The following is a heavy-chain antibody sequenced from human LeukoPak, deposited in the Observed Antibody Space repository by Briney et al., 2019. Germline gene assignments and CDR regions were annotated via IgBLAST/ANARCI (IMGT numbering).Heavy chain of an antibody. Sequence: ASVKVSCKASGYTFTGYYMHWVRQAPGQGLEWMGWINPNSGGTNYAQKFQGRVTMTRDTSISTAYMELSRLRSDDTAVYYCARDYGELERRPGSFDYWGQGALVTVSS. CDR3: ARDYGELERRPGSFDY. D-gene: IGHD1-1*01. V-gene: IGHV1-2*02. CDR1: GYTFTGYY. J-gene: IGHJ4*02. CDR2: INPNSGGT.